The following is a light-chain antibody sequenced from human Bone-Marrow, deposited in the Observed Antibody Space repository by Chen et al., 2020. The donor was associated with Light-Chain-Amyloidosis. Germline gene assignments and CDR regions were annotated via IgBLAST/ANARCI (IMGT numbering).Light chain of an antibody. Sequence: EIVLTQSPGTLSLSPGERATLSCRASQTVNSNYLAWFQQKAGQAPRLLIYGASSRATDIPDRFSCSGSGTDFTLTINRLEPEDFAVYYCQQYGSSPWTFGQGTKVEIK. CDR1: QTVNSNY. CDR3: QQYGSSPWT. J-gene: IGKJ1*01. CDR2: GAS. V-gene: IGKV3-20*01.